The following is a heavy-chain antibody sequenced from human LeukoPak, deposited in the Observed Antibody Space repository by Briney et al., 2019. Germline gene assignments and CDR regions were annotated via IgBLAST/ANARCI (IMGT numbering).Heavy chain of an antibody. J-gene: IGHJ4*02. D-gene: IGHD3-22*01. CDR2: IYHSGST. Sequence: PSGTLSLTCAVTGASISNSNWWTWVRQPPGKGLEWIGEIYHSGSTNYKTSLKSRATISVDKSKNQFSLKLNSVTAADTAVYYCARIYYDSSGYYRDYWGQGTLVTVSS. V-gene: IGHV4-4*02. CDR1: GASISNSNW. CDR3: ARIYYDSSGYYRDY.